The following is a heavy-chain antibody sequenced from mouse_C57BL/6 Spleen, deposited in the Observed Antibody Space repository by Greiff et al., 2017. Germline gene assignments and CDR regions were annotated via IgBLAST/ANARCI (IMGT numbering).Heavy chain of an antibody. CDR2: IYPGGGYT. Sequence: QVHVKQSGAELVRPGTSVKMSCKASGYTFTNYWIGWAKQRPGHGLEWIGDIYPGGGYTNYNEKFKGKATLTADKSSSTAYMQFSSLTSEDSAIYYWATKGSNYEGYFGYWGQGTTLTVSS. CDR1: GYTFTNYW. V-gene: IGHV1-63*01. J-gene: IGHJ2*01. CDR3: ATKGSNYEGYFGY. D-gene: IGHD2-5*01.